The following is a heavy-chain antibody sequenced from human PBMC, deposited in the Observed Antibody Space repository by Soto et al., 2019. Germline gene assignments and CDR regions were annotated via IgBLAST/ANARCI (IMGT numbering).Heavy chain of an antibody. CDR3: AKVALWFGPADYYYYMDV. CDR1: GFTFDGYA. Sequence: GGSLRLSCAASGFTFDGYAMHWVRQAPGKGLEWVSGISWNSGSIGYADSVKGRFTISRDNAKDSLYLQMNSLGAEDTALYYYAKVALWFGPADYYYYMDVWGKGTTVTVSS. D-gene: IGHD3-10*01. CDR2: ISWNSGSI. V-gene: IGHV3-9*01. J-gene: IGHJ6*03.